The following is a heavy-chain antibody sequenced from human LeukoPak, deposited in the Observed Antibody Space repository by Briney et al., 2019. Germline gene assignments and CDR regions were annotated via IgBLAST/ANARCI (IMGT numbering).Heavy chain of an antibody. CDR3: AKVLVGATPGADAFDI. Sequence: GGSLRLSCAASGFTFSGSAMHWVRQASGKGLEWVGRIRSKANSYATAYAASVKGRFTISRDDSKNTAYLQMNSLRAEDTAVYYCAKVLVGATPGADAFDIWGQGTMVTVSS. CDR2: IRSKANSYAT. D-gene: IGHD1-26*01. CDR1: GFTFSGSA. J-gene: IGHJ3*02. V-gene: IGHV3-73*01.